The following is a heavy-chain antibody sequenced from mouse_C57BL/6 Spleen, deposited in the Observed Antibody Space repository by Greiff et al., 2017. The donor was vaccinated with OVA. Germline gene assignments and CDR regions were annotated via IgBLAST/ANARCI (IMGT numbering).Heavy chain of an antibody. CDR2: ISSGSSTI. Sequence: EVMLVESGGGLVKPGGSLKLSCAASGFTFSDYGMHWVRQAPEKGLEWVAYISSGSSTIYYADTVKGRFTISRDNAKNTLFLQMTSLRSEDTAMYYGARPYYYGTTAWFAYWGQGTLVTVSA. V-gene: IGHV5-17*01. CDR3: ARPYYYGTTAWFAY. CDR1: GFTFSDYG. D-gene: IGHD1-1*01. J-gene: IGHJ3*01.